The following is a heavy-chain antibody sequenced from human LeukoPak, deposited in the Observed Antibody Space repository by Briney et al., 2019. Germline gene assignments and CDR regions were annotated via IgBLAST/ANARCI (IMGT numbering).Heavy chain of an antibody. CDR2: IKGDGSEK. CDR3: ARARLSFTRGIGANYFDY. CDR1: GFTFSSYW. V-gene: IGHV3-7*01. D-gene: IGHD2-15*01. J-gene: IGHJ4*02. Sequence: GGSLRLSCAASGFTFSSYWMSWVRQAPGKGLGWVANIKGDGSEKYYVDSVKGRFSISRDNAKNFLYLQVNSLRADDTAVYYCARARLSFTRGIGANYFDYWGQGTPVTVSS.